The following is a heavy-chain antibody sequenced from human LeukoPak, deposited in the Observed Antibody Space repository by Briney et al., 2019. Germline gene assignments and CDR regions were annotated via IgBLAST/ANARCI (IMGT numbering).Heavy chain of an antibody. CDR2: IYNGDSTT. CDR1: GYSFTNSW. Sequence: GESLKISCKGSGYSFTNSWIAWGRQMPGKGLEWMGIIYNGDSTTRYSASFQGAVTISDAESISTAYLQCSSLKDSDTAMYYCARQATVTTPFDPWGQGTLVTVSS. D-gene: IGHD4-17*01. CDR3: ARQATVTTPFDP. V-gene: IGHV5-51*01. J-gene: IGHJ5*02.